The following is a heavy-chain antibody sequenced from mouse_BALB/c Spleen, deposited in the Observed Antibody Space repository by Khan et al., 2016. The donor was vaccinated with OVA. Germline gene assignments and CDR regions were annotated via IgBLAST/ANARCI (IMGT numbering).Heavy chain of an antibody. J-gene: IGHJ4*01. Sequence: QVQLQQSGPELVKPGASLRISCKASGYAFTTYYIHWVRQRPGQGLEWIGWIYPGNVNTKYNEKFKGKATLTADKSSSTVYMQPISLTSEDSAVYFCARDDYFVGDAMDYWGQGTSVTVSS. V-gene: IGHV1S56*01. CDR2: IYPGNVNT. D-gene: IGHD2-4*01. CDR1: GYAFTTYY. CDR3: ARDDYFVGDAMDY.